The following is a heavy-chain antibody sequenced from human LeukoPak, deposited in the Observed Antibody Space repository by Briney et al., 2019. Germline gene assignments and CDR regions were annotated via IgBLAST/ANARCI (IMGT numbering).Heavy chain of an antibody. J-gene: IGHJ4*02. CDR3: ARDFIVSYYDSSGFGY. Sequence: GGSLRLSCAASGFTFSDYYMSWIRQAPGKGLEWISYISTNSSYTNYADSVKGRFTISRDNAKNSLCLQMNSLRAEDTAVYYCARDFIVSYYDSSGFGYWGQGTLVTVSS. CDR1: GFTFSDYY. CDR2: ISTNSSYT. V-gene: IGHV3-11*05. D-gene: IGHD3-22*01.